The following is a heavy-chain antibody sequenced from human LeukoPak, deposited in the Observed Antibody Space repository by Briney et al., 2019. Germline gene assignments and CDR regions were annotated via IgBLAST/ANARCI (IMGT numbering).Heavy chain of an antibody. CDR1: GFTFSSYS. Sequence: GGSLRLSCAASGFTFSSYSIDWVCQAPGQGLEWLSYISSSSSTIYYADSVKGRFTISRDNAKNSVYLQMNSLRAEDTAVYYCARVWSSGYTKDYWGQGTLVIVAS. V-gene: IGHV3-48*04. CDR3: ARVWSSGYTKDY. D-gene: IGHD3-22*01. CDR2: ISSSSSTI. J-gene: IGHJ4*02.